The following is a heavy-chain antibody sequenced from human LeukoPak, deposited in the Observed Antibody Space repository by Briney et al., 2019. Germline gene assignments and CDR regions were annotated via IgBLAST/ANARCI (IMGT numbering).Heavy chain of an antibody. D-gene: IGHD3-22*01. Sequence: GGSLRLSCAASGFTVSSTHIVWVRQAPGKGLEWVSVTYTGGNSYYTDSVKGRFIISRDISKNTLYLQTNSLRAEDSALYYCARGGRGSAAVVAPRAFDIWGQGTMVTVSS. CDR2: TYTGGNS. CDR1: GFTVSSTH. V-gene: IGHV3-53*01. CDR3: ARGGRGSAAVVAPRAFDI. J-gene: IGHJ3*02.